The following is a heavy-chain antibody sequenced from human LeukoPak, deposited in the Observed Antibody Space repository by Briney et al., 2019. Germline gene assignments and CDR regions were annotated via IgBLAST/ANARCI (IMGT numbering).Heavy chain of an antibody. CDR1: GGSISSYY. CDR3: ARVAARYVGMDV. V-gene: IGHV4-59*01. CDR2: IYYSGST. J-gene: IGHJ6*02. Sequence: SETLSLTCTVSGGSISSYYWSWIRQPPGKGLEWLGYIYYSGSTNYNPSLKSRVTISVDTSKKQVSLNLSSVTAADTAVYYCARVAARYVGMDVWGQGTTVTVSS. D-gene: IGHD6-6*01.